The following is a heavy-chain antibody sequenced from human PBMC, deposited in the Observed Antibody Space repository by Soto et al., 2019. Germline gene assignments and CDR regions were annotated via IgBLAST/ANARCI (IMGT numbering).Heavy chain of an antibody. CDR1: GFTFSRYS. Sequence: GGSLRLSCAASGFTFSRYSMHWGRQAPGKGLEYVSAISTNGDETYYVDSVKGRFIISRDTSKNTLYLQMGSLRVEDMAVYYCARSLGGPGNHAFDVWGQGTMVTVSS. CDR2: ISTNGDET. J-gene: IGHJ3*01. CDR3: ARSLGGPGNHAFDV. D-gene: IGHD1-26*01. V-gene: IGHV3-64*02.